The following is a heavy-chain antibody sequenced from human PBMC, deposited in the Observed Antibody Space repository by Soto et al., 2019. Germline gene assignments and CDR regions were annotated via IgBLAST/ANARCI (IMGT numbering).Heavy chain of an antibody. Sequence: GGSLRLSCAASGFTFSAHYMDWVRQAPGKGLEWVGRIRDKANSYTTEYAASVKGRFTISRDDSENSMYLQMNSLKTEDTAMYYCVRVDGVVVAARNYFGMDVWGLGTTVTVSS. CDR3: VRVDGVVVAARNYFGMDV. CDR2: IRDKANSYTT. V-gene: IGHV3-72*01. CDR1: GFTFSAHY. D-gene: IGHD2-15*01. J-gene: IGHJ6*02.